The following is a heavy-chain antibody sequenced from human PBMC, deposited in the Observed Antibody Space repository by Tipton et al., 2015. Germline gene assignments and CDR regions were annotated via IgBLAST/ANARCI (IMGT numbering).Heavy chain of an antibody. CDR1: AYSISSDYY. Sequence: TLSLTCAVSAYSISSDYYWGWIRQPPGKGLEWIGSISHSGNTYYNPSLKSRVTISIDRFKNQFSLKLSSVTAADTAVYYCARIRGRYVMDYWGQGTLVTVSS. J-gene: IGHJ4*02. CDR2: ISHSGNT. D-gene: IGHD3-16*01. V-gene: IGHV4-38-2*01. CDR3: ARIRGRYVMDY.